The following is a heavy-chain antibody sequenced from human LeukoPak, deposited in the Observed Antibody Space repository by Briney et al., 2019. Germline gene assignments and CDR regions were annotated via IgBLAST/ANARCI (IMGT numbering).Heavy chain of an antibody. CDR2: ISGSGGST. J-gene: IGHJ6*02. CDR3: AKDPLGMVRGVAKYFYGMDV. Sequence: GGSLRLSCAASGFTFSSYAMSWVRQAPGKGLEWVSAISGSGGSTYYADSVKGRFTISRDNSKNTLYLQMNSLRAEDTAVYYCAKDPLGMVRGVAKYFYGMDVWGQGTTVTVSS. CDR1: GFTFSSYA. D-gene: IGHD3-10*01. V-gene: IGHV3-23*01.